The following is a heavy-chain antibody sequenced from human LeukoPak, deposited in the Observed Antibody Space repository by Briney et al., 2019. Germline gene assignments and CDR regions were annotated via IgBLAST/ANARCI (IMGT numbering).Heavy chain of an antibody. CDR2: IYHSGST. CDR3: ARLNYYDSSGYLDY. D-gene: IGHD3-22*01. J-gene: IGHJ4*02. CDR1: GGSISSGGYS. V-gene: IGHV4-30-2*01. Sequence: SETLSLTCAVSGGSISSGGYSWSWSRQPPGRGLEWIGYIYHSGSTYYNPSLKSRVTISVDRSKNQFSLKLSSVTAADTAVYYCARLNYYDSSGYLDYWGQGTLVTVSS.